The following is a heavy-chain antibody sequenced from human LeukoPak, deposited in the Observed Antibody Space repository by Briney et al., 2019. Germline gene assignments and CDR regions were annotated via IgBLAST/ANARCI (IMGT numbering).Heavy chain of an antibody. CDR2: IYYSGST. CDR3: ARVGGSWYTYSYMDA. V-gene: IGHV4-59*01. J-gene: IGHJ6*03. Sequence: SETLSLTCTVSGGSISSYYWSWIRQPPGKGLEWIGYIYYSGSTNYNPSLKSRVTISVDTSKNQFSLKLSSVTAADTAVYYCARVGGSWYTYSYMDAWGKGTTVTVSS. D-gene: IGHD6-13*01. CDR1: GGSISSYY.